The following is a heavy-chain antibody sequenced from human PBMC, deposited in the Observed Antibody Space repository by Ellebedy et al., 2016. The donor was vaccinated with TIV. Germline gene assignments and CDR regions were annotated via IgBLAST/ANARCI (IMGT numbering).Heavy chain of an antibody. V-gene: IGHV1-2*02. J-gene: IGHJ2*01. D-gene: IGHD1-1*01. CDR1: GYTFTGYY. CDR2: INPNSGGT. CDR3: ARDPPRTGDSYFDL. Sequence: ASVKVSCKASGYTFTGYYMHWVRQAPGQGLEWMGWINPNSGGTNYAQKFQGRVTMTRDTSISTAYMDLIRLTSDDTAVYYCARDPPRTGDSYFDLWGRGTLVTVSS.